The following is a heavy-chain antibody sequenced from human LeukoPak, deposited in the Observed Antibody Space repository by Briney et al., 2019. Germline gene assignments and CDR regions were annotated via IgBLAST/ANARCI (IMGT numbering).Heavy chain of an antibody. D-gene: IGHD5-18*01. Sequence: GGSLRLSCEASGFTFGSHAMYWVRQAPGKGPEWVAGIFGNGGSPHYADPVKGRFTISRDNSRNTVYLQINSLRAEDTAVYYCGKTTVGYSSGQKPAWPVDYWGQGTLVTVSS. J-gene: IGHJ4*02. CDR2: IFGNGGSP. CDR3: GKTTVGYSSGQKPAWPVDY. V-gene: IGHV3-23*01. CDR1: GFTFGSHA.